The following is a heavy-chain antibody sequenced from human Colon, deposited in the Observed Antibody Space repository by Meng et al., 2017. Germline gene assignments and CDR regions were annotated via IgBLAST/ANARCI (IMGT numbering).Heavy chain of an antibody. D-gene: IGHD7-27*01. CDR2: IYWDDDK. CDR1: GFHPSGVT. Sequence: QITLNESGPTLVKPTQTLTLTCSTSGFHPSGVTLAWIRQPPGKALECLAVIYWDDDKRYRPSLESRLTITKDTSKNQVVLTMTNVDPVDTATYYCARARELWGRPLPSPFDYWGPGTLVTVSS. V-gene: IGHV2-5*02. CDR3: ARARELWGRPLPSPFDY. J-gene: IGHJ4*02.